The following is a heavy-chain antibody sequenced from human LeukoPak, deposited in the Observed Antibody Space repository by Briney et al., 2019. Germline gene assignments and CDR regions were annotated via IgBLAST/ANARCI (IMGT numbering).Heavy chain of an antibody. J-gene: IGHJ3*02. V-gene: IGHV3-30*18. CDR1: GFPFSDYG. Sequence: GGPLRLSCAASGFPFSDYGMHWVPQAPGKGLEWVAVILYDGNHKYYTDSVKGRFTISRDNSKNTLYLQMSSLRAENTADNYCTKDDADSSSWYACDIWGQGTMVTVSS. D-gene: IGHD6-13*01. CDR3: TKDDADSSSWYACDI. CDR2: ILYDGNHK.